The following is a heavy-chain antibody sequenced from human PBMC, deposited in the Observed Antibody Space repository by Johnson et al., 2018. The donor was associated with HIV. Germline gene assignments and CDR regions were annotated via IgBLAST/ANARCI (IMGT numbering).Heavy chain of an antibody. D-gene: IGHD2-15*01. V-gene: IGHV3-30*18. J-gene: IGHJ3*02. CDR2: ISYDGSNK. CDR1: GFTFSSYG. Sequence: QVQLVESGGGVVQPGRSLRLSCAASGFTFSSYGMHWVRQAPGKGLEWVAVISYDGSNKYYADSVKGRVTISRDNSKNTLYLQMNSLRAEDTAVYYCAKDVVVAAAGDAFDIWGQGTMVTVSS. CDR3: AKDVVVAAAGDAFDI.